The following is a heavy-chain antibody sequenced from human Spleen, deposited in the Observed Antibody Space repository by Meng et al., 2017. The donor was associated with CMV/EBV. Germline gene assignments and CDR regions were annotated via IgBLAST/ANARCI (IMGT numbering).Heavy chain of an antibody. CDR1: AW. D-gene: IGHD3-3*01. J-gene: IGHJ4*02. CDR2: VKSETDGATT. V-gene: IGHV3-15*01. Sequence: AWMSWVRQAPGKGLEWLGRVKSETDGATTDYTAPVRGRFTISRDDSKNTLYLQMDSLKMEDTAVYYCSTEYHYYDFWSGYYLAYVDYWGQGTLVTVSS. CDR3: STEYHYYDFWSGYYLAYVDY.